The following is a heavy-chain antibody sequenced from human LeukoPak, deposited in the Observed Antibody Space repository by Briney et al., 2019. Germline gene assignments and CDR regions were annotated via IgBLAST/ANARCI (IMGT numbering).Heavy chain of an antibody. D-gene: IGHD3-10*01. Sequence: SETLSLTCTVSGGSISSYYWSWIRQPPGKGLEWIGYIYYSGSTNYNPSLKSRVTISVDTSKNQFSLKLSSVTAADTAVYYCARVRYSKRDYYGSGSYIDYWGQGTLVTVSS. CDR2: IYYSGST. CDR3: ARVRYSKRDYYGSGSYIDY. J-gene: IGHJ4*02. CDR1: GGSISSYY. V-gene: IGHV4-59*01.